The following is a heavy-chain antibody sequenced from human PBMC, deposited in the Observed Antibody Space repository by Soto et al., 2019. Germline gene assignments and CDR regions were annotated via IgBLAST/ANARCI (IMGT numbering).Heavy chain of an antibody. D-gene: IGHD3-3*01. Sequence: ASVKVSCKASGYTFTSYYMHWVRQAPGQGLEWMGIINPSGGSTSYAQKFQGRVTMTRDTSTSTVYMELSSLRSEDTAVYYCAREGIGHLVVIIPLDYWGQGTMVTVPS. J-gene: IGHJ4*02. CDR1: GYTFTSYY. CDR3: AREGIGHLVVIIPLDY. V-gene: IGHV1-46*01. CDR2: INPSGGST.